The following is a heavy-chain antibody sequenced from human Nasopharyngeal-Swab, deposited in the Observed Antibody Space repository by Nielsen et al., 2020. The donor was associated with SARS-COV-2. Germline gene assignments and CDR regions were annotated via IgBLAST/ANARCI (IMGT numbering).Heavy chain of an antibody. Sequence: GESLKISCAASGFTFDDYAMHWVRQAQGKGLEWVSLISGDGGSTYYADSVKGRFTISRDNSKNSLYLQMNSLRTEDTALYYCAKERKDYDFWSGYYRYYFDYWGQGTLVTVSS. V-gene: IGHV3-43*02. CDR3: AKERKDYDFWSGYYRYYFDY. D-gene: IGHD3-3*01. CDR2: ISGDGGST. J-gene: IGHJ4*02. CDR1: GFTFDDYA.